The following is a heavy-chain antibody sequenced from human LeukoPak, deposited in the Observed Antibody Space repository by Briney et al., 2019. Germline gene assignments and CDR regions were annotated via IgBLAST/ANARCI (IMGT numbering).Heavy chain of an antibody. V-gene: IGHV3-7*01. D-gene: IGHD3-16*01. J-gene: IGHJ4*02. CDR2: IKNDGSEE. CDR3: AYTNHLTY. Sequence: GGSLTLSCAAPGLTFRGQWMNWVRQAPGQGLEWVANIKNDGSEEDYADSVKGRFTISRDNAKNSLSLQMNYVRAGDTAIYYCAYTNHLTYWGQGTLVTVSS. CDR1: GLTFRGQW.